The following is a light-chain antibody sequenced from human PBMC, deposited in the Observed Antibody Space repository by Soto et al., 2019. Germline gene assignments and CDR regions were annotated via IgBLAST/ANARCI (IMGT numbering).Light chain of an antibody. CDR1: QSISTF. Sequence: DIRMTQSPSSLSASVGDRVTITCRASQSISTFLNWYQQKPGKAPKVLIYTASTLQSGVPSRFSGSGSGTDFTLTISCLQSEDFATYYCQQYYSYPWTFGQGTKVDIK. CDR2: TAS. J-gene: IGKJ1*01. CDR3: QQYYSYPWT. V-gene: IGKV1-39*01.